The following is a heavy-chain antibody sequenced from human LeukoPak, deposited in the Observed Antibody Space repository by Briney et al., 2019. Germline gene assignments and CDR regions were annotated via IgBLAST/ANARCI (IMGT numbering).Heavy chain of an antibody. CDR1: GFTFSTYW. J-gene: IGHJ4*02. Sequence: GGSLRLSCAASGFTFSTYWMNRYRQAPGKGLEWVGNINQDASEINYVDSVRARFTISRDNAKNSLHLQMNSLRAEDTAVYYCATDRDNSDWQKRFDSWGQGTLVTVSS. CDR2: INQDASEI. D-gene: IGHD2-21*02. CDR3: ATDRDNSDWQKRFDS. V-gene: IGHV3-7*01.